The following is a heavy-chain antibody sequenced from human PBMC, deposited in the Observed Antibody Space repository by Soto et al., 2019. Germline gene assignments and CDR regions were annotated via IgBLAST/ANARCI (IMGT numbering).Heavy chain of an antibody. V-gene: IGHV3-9*01. Sequence: TGGSLRLSCAASGLTFDDYAMHWVRQAPGKGLEWVSGISWNSGSIGYADSVKGRFTISRDNAKNSLYLQMNSLRAEDTAVYYCARDTSFGLWGQGTLVTVSS. CDR1: GLTFDDYA. J-gene: IGHJ4*02. CDR2: ISWNSGSI. CDR3: ARDTSFGL. D-gene: IGHD2-15*01.